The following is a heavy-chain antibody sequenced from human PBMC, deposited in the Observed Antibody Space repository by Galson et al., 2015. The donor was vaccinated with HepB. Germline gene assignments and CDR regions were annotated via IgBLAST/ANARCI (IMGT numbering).Heavy chain of an antibody. V-gene: IGHV3-33*06. CDR3: AKDLSDSMGIQLWFREYYYYGMDV. Sequence: SLRLSCAASGFTFSSYGMHWVRQAPGKGLEWVAVIWYDGSNKYYADSVKGRFTISRDNSKNTLYLQMNSLRAEDTAVYYCAKDLSDSMGIQLWFREYYYYGMDVWGQGTTVTVSS. CDR2: IWYDGSNK. CDR1: GFTFSSYG. D-gene: IGHD5-18*01. J-gene: IGHJ6*02.